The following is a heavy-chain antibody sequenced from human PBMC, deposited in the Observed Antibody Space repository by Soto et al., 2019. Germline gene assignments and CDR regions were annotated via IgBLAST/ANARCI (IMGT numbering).Heavy chain of an antibody. V-gene: IGHV4-30-4*01. D-gene: IGHD5-12*01. CDR3: ARNKGGYSGYERPYYFDY. CDR2: IYYSGST. J-gene: IGHJ4*02. Sequence: PSETLSLTCTVSGGSISSGDYFWSWIRQPPGKGLEWIGYIYYSGSTYYNPSLKSRVTVSVDTSKNQFSLKLSSVTAADTAVYYCARNKGGYSGYERPYYFDYWGQGTLVTVSS. CDR1: GGSISSGDYF.